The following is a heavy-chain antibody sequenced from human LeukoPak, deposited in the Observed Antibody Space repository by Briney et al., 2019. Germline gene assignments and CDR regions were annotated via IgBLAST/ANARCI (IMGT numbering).Heavy chain of an antibody. Sequence: PSETLSLTCTVSGDSISSSGYYWGWIRQPPGKGLEWIGTIYYSGSTYYNPSLKSRVTISVDTSKNQFSLKLSSVTAADTAVYYCARGGTVTTFDYWGQGTLVTVPS. V-gene: IGHV4-39*01. CDR2: IYYSGST. J-gene: IGHJ4*02. CDR1: GDSISSSGYY. D-gene: IGHD4-17*01. CDR3: ARGGTVTTFDY.